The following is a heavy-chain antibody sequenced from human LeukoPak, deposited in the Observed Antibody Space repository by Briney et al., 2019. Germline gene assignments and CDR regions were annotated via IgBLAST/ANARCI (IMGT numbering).Heavy chain of an antibody. CDR2: IYPDDSNT. D-gene: IGHD3-16*01. CDR3: ARQWGGFFDY. V-gene: IGHV5-51*01. Sequence: GESLKISCQGSGYNFPIYWIGWVRQMPGQGLEWMGIIYPDDSNTIYGPSFQGQVTISADKSINTAYLQWSSLKASDTAMYYCARQWGGFFDYWGQGTLVTVAS. CDR1: GYNFPIYW. J-gene: IGHJ4*02.